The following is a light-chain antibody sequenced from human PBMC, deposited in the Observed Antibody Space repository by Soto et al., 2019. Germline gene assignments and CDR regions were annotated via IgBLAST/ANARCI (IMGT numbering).Light chain of an antibody. Sequence: EVVLPQSPGTLSLSPGERATLSCRASQSVSSYLAWYQQKPGQAPRLLIYDASNRATGIPARFSGSGSGTDFTLTISSLEPEDLAVYFCQQRSNWPRTFGQGTKVDNK. V-gene: IGKV3-11*01. CDR2: DAS. J-gene: IGKJ1*01. CDR3: QQRSNWPRT. CDR1: QSVSSY.